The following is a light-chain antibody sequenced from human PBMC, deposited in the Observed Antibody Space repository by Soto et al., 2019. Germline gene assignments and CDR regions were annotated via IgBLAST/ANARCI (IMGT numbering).Light chain of an antibody. CDR2: AAS. CDR1: QSISSY. V-gene: IGKV1-39*01. Sequence: DIQMTQSPSSLSASVGDRVTITCRASQSISSYLNWYQQKPGKAPNLLIYAASSLQSGVPSRFSGSGSGTDFTLNISGLQPEDFATYYCQQSYSTPRTFGQGTKVDIK. J-gene: IGKJ1*01. CDR3: QQSYSTPRT.